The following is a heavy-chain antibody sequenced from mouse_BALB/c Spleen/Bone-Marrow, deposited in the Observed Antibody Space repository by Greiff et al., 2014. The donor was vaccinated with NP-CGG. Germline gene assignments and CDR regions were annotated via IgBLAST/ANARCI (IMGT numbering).Heavy chain of an antibody. V-gene: IGHV1-54*01. CDR3: ARFGRYYFDY. CDR2: INPGSGGA. CDR1: GYAFTNYL. J-gene: IGHJ2*01. Sequence: QVQLQQSGAELVRPGTAVNVSCKASGYAFTNYLIEWVKQRPGQGLEWIGVINPGSGGANYNEKFKGKATLTAVKSSSTAYMQLSSLTSDDSAVYFCARFGRYYFDYWGQGTTLTVSS.